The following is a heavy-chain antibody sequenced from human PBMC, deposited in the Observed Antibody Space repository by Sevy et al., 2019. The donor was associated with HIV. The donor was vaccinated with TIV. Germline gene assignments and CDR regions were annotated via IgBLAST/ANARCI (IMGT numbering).Heavy chain of an antibody. CDR3: VXAIXAXAXX. J-gene: IGHJ4*02. CDR1: GXXXXXYW. V-gene: IGHV3-7*01. CDR2: XXKXXXVK. Sequence: GGSLRLSCAXSGXXXXXYWMSWXXXXPGKXXEWVANXXKXXXVKYYVDSVKGRFTISKDNARNLLYLQXNSLRAEDTAXXYCVXAIXAXAXXWGQGTLVTVSS. D-gene: IGHD2-21*01.